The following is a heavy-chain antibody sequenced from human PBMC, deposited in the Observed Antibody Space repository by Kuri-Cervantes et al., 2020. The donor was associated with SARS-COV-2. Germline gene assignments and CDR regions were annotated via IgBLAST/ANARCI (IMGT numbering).Heavy chain of an antibody. CDR1: GYTFTSYA. J-gene: IGHJ4*02. CDR2: IIPIFGTA. CDR3: ARARNGIYLNETDY. V-gene: IGHV1-69*13. Sequence: SLKVSCKASGYTFTSYAISWLRQAPGQGLEWMGGIIPIFGTANYAQKFQGRVTITADESTSTAYMELSSLRSEDTAVYYCARARNGIYLNETDYWGQGTLVTVSS. D-gene: IGHD1-14*01.